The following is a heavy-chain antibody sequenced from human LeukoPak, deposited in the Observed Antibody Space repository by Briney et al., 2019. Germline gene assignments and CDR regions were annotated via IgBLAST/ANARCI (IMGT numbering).Heavy chain of an antibody. CDR2: ISSSGSNI. Sequence: GXSLRLSCAASGFTFSDYYMSWIRQAPGKGLEWVSYISSSGSNIYYAASVKGRFTISRDNSKNTLYLQMNSLRAEDTAVYYCAKDEECFDHWGQGTLVTVSS. J-gene: IGHJ5*02. CDR1: GFTFSDYY. V-gene: IGHV3-11*01. CDR3: AKDEECFDH. D-gene: IGHD3-3*01.